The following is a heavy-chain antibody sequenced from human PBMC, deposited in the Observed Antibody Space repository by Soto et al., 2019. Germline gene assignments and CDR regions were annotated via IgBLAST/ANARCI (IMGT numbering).Heavy chain of an antibody. V-gene: IGHV4-39*01. J-gene: IGHJ4*02. CDR3: TSGDYPLDY. CDR2: IYYSGTT. Sequence: QLQLQESGPGLVKPSETLSLTCTVSGGSISSISSSSYYWGWIRQPPGKGLEWIGSIYYSGTTYYNPPLKSRVTISVDTSKNQFSLKLSSVTATDTAVYYCTSGDYPLDYWGQGTLVTVSS. CDR1: GGSISSISSSSYY. D-gene: IGHD4-17*01.